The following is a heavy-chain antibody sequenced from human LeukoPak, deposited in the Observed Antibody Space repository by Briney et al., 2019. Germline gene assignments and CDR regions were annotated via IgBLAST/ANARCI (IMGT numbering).Heavy chain of an antibody. CDR3: ARDRIRDCSSTSCKGGF. J-gene: IGHJ4*02. D-gene: IGHD2-2*01. Sequence: PGGSLRLSCAASGFTFSSYAMNWVRQAPGKGLEWVSGISGSGGSTYYADSVKGRFTISRDNSKNTLYLQMNSLRAEDTAVYYCARDRIRDCSSTSCKGGFWGQGTLVTVSS. V-gene: IGHV3-23*01. CDR2: ISGSGGST. CDR1: GFTFSSYA.